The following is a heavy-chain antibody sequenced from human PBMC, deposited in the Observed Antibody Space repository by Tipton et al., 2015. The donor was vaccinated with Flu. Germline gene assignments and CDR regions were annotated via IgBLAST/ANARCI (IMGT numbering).Heavy chain of an antibody. V-gene: IGHV4-59*08. J-gene: IGHJ4*02. Sequence: TLSLTCSVSGGSISRYDWSWIRQSPGKGLEWIGYISYSGNTNYNPSLRSRVSVSLDTSKNQFSLTLTSVAAADTAVYYCARHSRGSRSTYYFEYWGQGTRVTVSS. CDR2: ISYSGNT. D-gene: IGHD1-26*01. CDR3: ARHSRGSRSTYYFEY. CDR1: GGSISRYD.